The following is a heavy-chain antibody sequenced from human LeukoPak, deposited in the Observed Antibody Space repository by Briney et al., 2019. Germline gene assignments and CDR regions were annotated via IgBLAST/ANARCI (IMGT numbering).Heavy chain of an antibody. J-gene: IGHJ4*02. D-gene: IGHD6-19*01. CDR3: AKQGSGWND. CDR1: GFXXSXYA. V-gene: IGHV3-23*01. CDR2: ISGSGGST. Sequence: SGFXXSXYAMSWVRQAPGKGLEWVSAISGSGGSTYYADSVKGRFTISRDNSKNTLYLQMNSLRAEDTAVYYCAKQGSGWNDWGQGTLVTVSS.